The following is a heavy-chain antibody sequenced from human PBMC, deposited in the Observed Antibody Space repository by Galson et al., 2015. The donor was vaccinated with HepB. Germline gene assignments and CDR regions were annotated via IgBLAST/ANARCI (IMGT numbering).Heavy chain of an antibody. CDR3: ARTGRGLYSFDS. D-gene: IGHD3-16*01. CDR2: ITGDSGTI. Sequence: SLRLSCAASGFTFSGYSMNWVRQAPGRGLEWLSYITGDSGTIYYADSVKGRITISRDNAKNSLYLPMNSLTAGDTALYYCARTGRGLYSFDSWGQGTLVTVSS. CDR1: GFTFSGYS. J-gene: IGHJ4*02. V-gene: IGHV3-48*04.